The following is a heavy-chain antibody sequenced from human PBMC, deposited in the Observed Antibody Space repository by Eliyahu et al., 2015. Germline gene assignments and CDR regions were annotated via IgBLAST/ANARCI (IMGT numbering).Heavy chain of an antibody. J-gene: IGHJ4*02. V-gene: IGHV3-23*01. D-gene: IGHD5-18*01. CDR1: GFTFSNHA. CDR2: VSGSDGRT. Sequence: EVQLLESGGGLVQPGGSLRLSCAASGFTFSNHAMSWVRQAPGKGLEWVSGVSGSDGRTYYADSVKGRFTISRDNSKNTLYLQMNSLRDEDTAVYYCARRGGHMVSKVSTENSWGQGTLVTVSS. CDR3: ARRGGHMVSKVSTENS.